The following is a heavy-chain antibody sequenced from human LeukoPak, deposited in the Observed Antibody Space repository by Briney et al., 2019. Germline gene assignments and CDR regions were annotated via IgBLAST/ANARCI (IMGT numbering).Heavy chain of an antibody. CDR1: GFTLRNYG. D-gene: IGHD2-15*01. J-gene: IGHJ4*02. CDR2: ISLDGRNE. CDR3: IAVVAAKGFDY. Sequence: PGGSLRLSCAPSGFTLRNYGMHSVPQGPGKGLEWVAAISLDGRNEFCADSVRGRFTISRDNSKNTLYLQMDTLRDEDTAVYYCIAVVAAKGFDYWGQGALVTVSS. V-gene: IGHV3-30*03.